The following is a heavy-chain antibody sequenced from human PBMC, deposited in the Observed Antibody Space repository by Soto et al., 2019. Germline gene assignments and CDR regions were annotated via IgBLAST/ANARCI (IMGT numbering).Heavy chain of an antibody. CDR3: ARDRGSSGWYVDAFDI. D-gene: IGHD6-19*01. V-gene: IGHV6-1*01. Sequence: SQTLSLPCAISGDSVSSNSAAWNWIRQSPSRGLEWLGRTYYRSKWYNDYAVSVKSRITINPDTSKNQFSLQLNSVTPEDTAVYYCARDRGSSGWYVDAFDIWGQGTMVTVSS. CDR1: GDSVSSNSAA. J-gene: IGHJ3*02. CDR2: TYYRSKWYN.